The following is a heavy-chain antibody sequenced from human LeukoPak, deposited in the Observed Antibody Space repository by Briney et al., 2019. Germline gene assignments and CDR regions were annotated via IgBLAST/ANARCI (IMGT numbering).Heavy chain of an antibody. J-gene: IGHJ4*02. CDR3: VKDNPLDY. CDR1: GFTFSDYG. CDR2: IRHDGNEK. Sequence: GGSLRLSCGASGFTFSDYGMLWVRQAPGKGLDWVAFIRHDGNEKLYADSVKGRFTISRDNSKNTLYLYVNSLRPDDSAVYYCVKDNPLDYWGQGTLVIVSS. V-gene: IGHV3-30*02.